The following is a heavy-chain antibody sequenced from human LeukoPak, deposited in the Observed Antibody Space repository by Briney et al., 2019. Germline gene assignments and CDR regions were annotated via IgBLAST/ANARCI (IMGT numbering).Heavy chain of an antibody. CDR3: ARGYYDFWSVRGSFDP. CDR1: GYTFTSYG. D-gene: IGHD3-3*01. Sequence: ASVKVSCKASGYTFTSYGISWVRQAPGQGLEWMGWISAYNGNTNYAQKLQGRVTMTTDTSTSTAYMELRSLRSDDTAVYYCARGYYDFWSVRGSFDPWGQGTLVTVSS. J-gene: IGHJ5*02. V-gene: IGHV1-18*01. CDR2: ISAYNGNT.